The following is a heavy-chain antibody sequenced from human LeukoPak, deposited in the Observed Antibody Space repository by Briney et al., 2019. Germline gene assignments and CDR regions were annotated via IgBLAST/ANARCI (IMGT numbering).Heavy chain of an antibody. CDR3: ARDQGHSSGYYNYDYYYGMDV. J-gene: IGHJ6*02. Sequence: GGSLRLSCAGSGFNFSSFVMTWVRQAPGKGLEWVSSISASGRGTYYADSVKGRFTISRDNSKNTLFLQMGSLRAEDMAVYYCARDQGHSSGYYNYDYYYGMDVWGQGTTVTVSS. D-gene: IGHD3-22*01. V-gene: IGHV3-23*01. CDR1: GFNFSSFV. CDR2: ISASGRGT.